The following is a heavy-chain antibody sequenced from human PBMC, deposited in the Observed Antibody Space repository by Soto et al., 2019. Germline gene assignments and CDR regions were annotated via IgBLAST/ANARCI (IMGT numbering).Heavy chain of an antibody. CDR2: INHSGST. V-gene: IGHV4-34*01. J-gene: IGHJ4*02. D-gene: IGHD2-8*02. Sequence: SETLSLTCAVYGGSFSGYYWTWIRQPPGTGLEWIGEINHSGSTNYNPSLKSRVTISVDTSKNQFSLKLTSVSAADTAVYYCARDKITGLFDYWGQGTLVTVSS. CDR3: ARDKITGLFDY. CDR1: GGSFSGYY.